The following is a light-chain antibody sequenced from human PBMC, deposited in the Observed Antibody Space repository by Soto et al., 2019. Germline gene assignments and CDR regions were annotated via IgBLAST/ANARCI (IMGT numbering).Light chain of an antibody. CDR3: QQYNKWPLT. J-gene: IGKJ4*01. V-gene: IGKV3-15*01. Sequence: EIVMTQTPATLSVSPGERATLSCRASQSVSSNLAWYQHKPGQAASLLIHGASTRATGIPARFGGSGSGTEFTLTISSLQSEDFAVYYCQQYNKWPLTFGGGTKVEIK. CDR1: QSVSSN. CDR2: GAS.